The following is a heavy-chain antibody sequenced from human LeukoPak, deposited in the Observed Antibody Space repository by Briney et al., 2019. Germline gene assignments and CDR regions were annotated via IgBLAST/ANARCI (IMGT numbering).Heavy chain of an antibody. V-gene: IGHV1-18*01. J-gene: IGHJ3*02. Sequence: ASVKVSCKASGYTFTSYGISWVRQAPGQGLEWMGWISAYNGNTNYAQKLQGRVTMTTDISTSTAYMELRSLRSDDTAVYYCASPSGSYPEDAFDIWGQGTMVTVSS. CDR2: ISAYNGNT. D-gene: IGHD1-26*01. CDR3: ASPSGSYPEDAFDI. CDR1: GYTFTSYG.